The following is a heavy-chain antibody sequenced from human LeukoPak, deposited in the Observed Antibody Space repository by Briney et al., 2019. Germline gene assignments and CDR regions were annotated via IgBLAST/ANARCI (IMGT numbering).Heavy chain of an antibody. CDR3: AKGDYYDSSGYFLDF. V-gene: IGHV4-4*07. CDR1: GASISSFY. CDR2: IYTSGST. J-gene: IGHJ4*02. D-gene: IGHD3-22*01. Sequence: PSETLSLICTVSGASISSFYWTWIRQPAGKGLEWIGRIYTSGSTNYNPSLKSRVTISVGKSENQFSLKLTSVTAADTAVYYCAKGDYYDSSGYFLDFWGQGTLVTVSS.